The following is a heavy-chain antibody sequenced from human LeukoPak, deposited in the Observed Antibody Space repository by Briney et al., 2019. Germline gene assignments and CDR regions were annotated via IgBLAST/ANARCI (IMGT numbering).Heavy chain of an antibody. CDR3: ARGTRVYGDYEG. D-gene: IGHD4-17*01. CDR2: IYYSGST. J-gene: IGHJ4*02. V-gene: IGHV4-59*01. CDR1: GGSISSYY. Sequence: SETLSLTCTVSGGSISSYYWSWIRQPPGKGLEWIGYIYYSGSTNYNPSLKSRVTISVDTSKNQFSLKLSSVTAADTAVCYCARGTRVYGDYEGWGQGTLVTVSS.